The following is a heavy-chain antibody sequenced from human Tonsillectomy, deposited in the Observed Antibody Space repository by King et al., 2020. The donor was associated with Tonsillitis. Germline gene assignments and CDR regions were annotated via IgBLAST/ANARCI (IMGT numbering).Heavy chain of an antibody. CDR3: AKSGGSESGEC. J-gene: IGHJ4*02. CDR2: IRYDGSNK. V-gene: IGHV3-30*02. D-gene: IGHD3-10*01. CDR1: GFTFSSYG. Sequence: VQLVESGGGVVQPGGSLRLSCAASGFTFSSYGMHWVRQAPGKGLEWVAFIRYDGSNKSYADSVKGRFTISRDNSKNTRYLQMSSLRAEDTAVFYCAKSGGSESGECWGQGTLVTVSS.